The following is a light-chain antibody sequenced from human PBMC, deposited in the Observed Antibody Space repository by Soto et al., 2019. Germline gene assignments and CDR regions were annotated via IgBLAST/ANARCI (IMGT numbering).Light chain of an antibody. V-gene: IGLV2-8*01. CDR3: SSYAGSNNFLV. Sequence: QSALTQPPSASGSPGQSVTISCTGTSSDIGGYNYVSWYQHRPGKGPKLTIFEVNNRPSGVPDRFSGSKSGNTASLTVSGLQGEDEADYYCSSYAGSNNFLVFGGGTKLTVL. CDR1: SSDIGGYNY. J-gene: IGLJ2*01. CDR2: EVN.